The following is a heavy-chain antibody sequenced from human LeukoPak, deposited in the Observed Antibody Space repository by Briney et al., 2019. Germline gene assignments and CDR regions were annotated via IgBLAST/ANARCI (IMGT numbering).Heavy chain of an antibody. CDR1: GFTFSSYA. D-gene: IGHD5-18*01. CDR2: IWYDGSNK. Sequence: GRSLRLSCAASGFTFSSYAMHWARQAPGKGLEWVAVIWYDGSNKYYADSVKGRFTISRDNSKNTLYLQMNSLRAEDTAVYYCARAHGYSYGYIDYWGQGTLVTVSS. V-gene: IGHV3-33*01. CDR3: ARAHGYSYGYIDY. J-gene: IGHJ4*02.